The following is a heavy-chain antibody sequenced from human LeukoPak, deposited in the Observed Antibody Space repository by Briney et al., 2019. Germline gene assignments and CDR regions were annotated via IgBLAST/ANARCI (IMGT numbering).Heavy chain of an antibody. Sequence: PGGSLRLSCAASGFTFSDYYMSWIRQAPGKGLEWVSYISSSSSYIYYADSVKGRFTISRDNAKNSLYLQMNSLRAEDTAVYYCARDKYTNSWSGSNFDHWGQGTLVTVSS. CDR1: GFTFSDYY. J-gene: IGHJ4*02. CDR2: ISSSSSYI. V-gene: IGHV3-11*06. CDR3: ARDKYTNSWSGSNFDH. D-gene: IGHD6-13*01.